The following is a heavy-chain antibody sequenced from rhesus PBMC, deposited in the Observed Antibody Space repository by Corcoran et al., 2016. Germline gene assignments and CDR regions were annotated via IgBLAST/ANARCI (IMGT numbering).Heavy chain of an antibody. CDR1: GGSISGYW. V-gene: IGHV4-160*01. Sequence: QLQLQESGPGLVKPSETLSLTCAVSGGSISGYWWSWIRQPPGKGLGWFGRIDSSGSTDYHPSLKSRVTISRDTSKNQFSLKLSSVTAADTAVYYCARDRSYPPEIQRVQTLDYWGQGVLVTVSS. CDR2: IDSSGST. CDR3: ARDRSYPPEIQRVQTLDY. D-gene: IGHD5-24*01. J-gene: IGHJ4*01.